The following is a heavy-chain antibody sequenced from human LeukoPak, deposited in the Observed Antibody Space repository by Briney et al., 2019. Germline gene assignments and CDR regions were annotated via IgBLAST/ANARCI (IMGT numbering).Heavy chain of an antibody. CDR2: IYYSGST. CDR1: GGSISSSSYY. V-gene: IGHV4-39*07. CDR3: ARGEVLGSSSWRRWLNY. Sequence: ASETLSLTCTVSGGSISSSSYYWGWIRQPPGKGLEWIGSIYYSGSTYYNPSLKSRVTISVDTSKNQFSLKLSSVTAADTAVYYCARGEVLGSSSWRRWLNYWGQGTPVIVSS. J-gene: IGHJ4*02. D-gene: IGHD6-13*01.